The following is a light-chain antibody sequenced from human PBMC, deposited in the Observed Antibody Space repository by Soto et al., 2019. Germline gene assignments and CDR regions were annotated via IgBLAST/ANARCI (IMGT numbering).Light chain of an antibody. CDR1: SSNIGNNY. Sequence: QSVLTQPPSVSAAPGQKVTISCSGSSSNIGNNYVSWYQQLPGTAPKLLIYDNNKRPSGIPDRFSGSKSGTSATLGITGLQTGDEADYYCGTWDSSLSARVVFGGGTKFTVL. CDR3: GTWDSSLSARVV. V-gene: IGLV1-51*01. J-gene: IGLJ2*01. CDR2: DNN.